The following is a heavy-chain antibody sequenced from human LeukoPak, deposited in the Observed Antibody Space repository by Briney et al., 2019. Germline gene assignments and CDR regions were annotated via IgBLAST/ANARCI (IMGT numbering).Heavy chain of an antibody. D-gene: IGHD3-3*02. CDR2: IYYSGST. Sequence: SETLSLTCTVSGGSISSNSYYRGWIRQPPGKGLEWIGSIYYSGSTYYNPSLKSRVTISADTSKNQFFLKLNSLTAADTAVYYCARRNYGVSFEFWGQGTLVTVSS. CDR1: GGSISSNSYY. J-gene: IGHJ4*02. CDR3: ARRNYGVSFEF. V-gene: IGHV4-39*01.